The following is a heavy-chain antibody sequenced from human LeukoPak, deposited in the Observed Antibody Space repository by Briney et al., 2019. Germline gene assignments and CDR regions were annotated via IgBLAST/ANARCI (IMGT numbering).Heavy chain of an antibody. D-gene: IGHD3-16*02. CDR1: GGSIGTYY. V-gene: IGHV4-59*08. CDR2: IYVTGT. J-gene: IGHJ6*03. CDR3: ARHIGGGIEDMDV. Sequence: PSETLSLTCTVSGGSIGTYYWSWVRQSPGTGLEWIGYIYVTGTRYNPYLQSRVTISVDRSRNQFFLKMTSVTAGDTAVYYCARHIGGGIEDMDVWGRGTKVTVSS.